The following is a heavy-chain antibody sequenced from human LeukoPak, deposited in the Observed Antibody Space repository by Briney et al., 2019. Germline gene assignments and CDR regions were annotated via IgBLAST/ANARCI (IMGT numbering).Heavy chain of an antibody. Sequence: ASVKVSCKASRGTFSSYAISWVRQAPGQGLEWMGRIIPILGIANYAQKFQGRVTITADKSTSTAYMELSSLRSEDTAVYYCARDGIAAEQYYFDYWGQGTLVTVSS. V-gene: IGHV1-69*04. J-gene: IGHJ4*02. CDR3: ARDGIAAEQYYFDY. D-gene: IGHD6-13*01. CDR1: RGTFSSYA. CDR2: IIPILGIA.